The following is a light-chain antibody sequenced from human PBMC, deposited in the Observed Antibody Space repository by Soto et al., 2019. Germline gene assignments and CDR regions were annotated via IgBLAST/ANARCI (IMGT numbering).Light chain of an antibody. Sequence: EIVLSQSPATLSLSPGERASLSCRASQSISVYLAWYQQKSGQPPRLLIYDASNRATGIPARFSGSGSGTDFTLTIRSLEPEDFAVYYCHQRTRWPPTFGGGTKVEI. CDR1: QSISVY. CDR3: HQRTRWPPT. CDR2: DAS. V-gene: IGKV3-11*01. J-gene: IGKJ4*01.